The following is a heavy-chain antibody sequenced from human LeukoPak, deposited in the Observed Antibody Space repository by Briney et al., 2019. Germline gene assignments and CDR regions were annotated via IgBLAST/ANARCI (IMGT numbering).Heavy chain of an antibody. Sequence: GESLKISCKASGYRFTRYWIGWVRQMPGKGLEWMVVIYPGDSDTRYSPSFQGQVTLSADKSISTAYLQWSSLKASDTAIYYCARALVGAATLSYWGQGTLVTVSS. CDR3: ARALVGAATLSY. CDR1: GYRFTRYW. CDR2: IYPGDSDT. J-gene: IGHJ4*02. V-gene: IGHV5-51*01. D-gene: IGHD1-26*01.